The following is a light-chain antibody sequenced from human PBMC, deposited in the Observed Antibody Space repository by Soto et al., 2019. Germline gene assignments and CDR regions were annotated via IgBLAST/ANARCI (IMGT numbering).Light chain of an antibody. V-gene: IGKV3-20*01. CDR2: GIS. Sequence: EIVLTQSPGTLSLSAGERATLSCRTSQSFSSSYLAWYQQKPGQAPRPLIYGISSRAVGVPDRFSGSGSGTDFTLTIGRLEPEDFAVYYCQHYGSSPFTFGPGTKVDIK. J-gene: IGKJ3*01. CDR1: QSFSSSY. CDR3: QHYGSSPFT.